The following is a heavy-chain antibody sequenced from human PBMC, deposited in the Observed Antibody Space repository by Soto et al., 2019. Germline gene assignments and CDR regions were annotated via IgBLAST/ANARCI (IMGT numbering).Heavy chain of an antibody. CDR3: ARILWPPSLRYCDLAKSKHYCYCRDD. J-gene: IGHJ6*02. CDR1: GYSFTSYW. CDR2: IYPGDSET. V-gene: IGHV5-51*01. Sequence: PGESLKISCKGSGYSFTSYWIGWVRQMPGKGLEWMGIIYPGDSETRYNPSFQGQVTISTDKSNSTTYLQWSNLKAPDTALYYCARILWPPSLRYCDLAKSKHYCYCRDDWGQGTTLSV. D-gene: IGHD3-9*01.